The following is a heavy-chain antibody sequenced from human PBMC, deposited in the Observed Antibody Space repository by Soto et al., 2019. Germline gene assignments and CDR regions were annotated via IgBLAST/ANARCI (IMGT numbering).Heavy chain of an antibody. CDR3: ASAAREYYYYGMDV. J-gene: IGHJ6*02. CDR1: GFTFSSYA. V-gene: IGHV3-23*01. Sequence: EVQLLESGGGLVQPGGSLRLSCAASGFTFSSYAMSWVRQAPGKGLEWVSAISGSGGSTYYADSVKGRFTISRDNSKNTLYLQMNSLGAEDTAVYYCASAAREYYYYGMDVWGQGTTVTVSS. CDR2: ISGSGGST.